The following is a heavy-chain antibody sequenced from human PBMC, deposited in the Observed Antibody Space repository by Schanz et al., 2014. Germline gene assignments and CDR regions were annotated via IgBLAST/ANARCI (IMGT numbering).Heavy chain of an antibody. V-gene: IGHV3-23*04. D-gene: IGHD2-21*01. CDR1: GFGFDDYA. CDR3: AKSKSQLPLFDY. J-gene: IGHJ4*02. Sequence: EVQLVESGGGLVQPGGSLRLSCAASGFGFDDYAMSWVRQAPGKGLEWVSGLTEGGGGTYYTDAVKGRFTISRDSSKNTLYLQMNSLRADDTAVYYCAKSKSQLPLFDYWGQGTLVAISS. CDR2: LTEGGGGT.